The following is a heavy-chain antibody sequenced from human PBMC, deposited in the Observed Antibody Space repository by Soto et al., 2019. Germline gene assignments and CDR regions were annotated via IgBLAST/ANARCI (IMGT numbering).Heavy chain of an antibody. CDR1: GFTFSSYD. CDR2: IGTAGDT. J-gene: IGHJ4*02. V-gene: IGHV3-13*04. D-gene: IGHD3-22*01. CDR3: ARAIGPTLFDY. Sequence: GGSLRLSCSASGFTFSSYDMHWVRQGPGKGLEWVSAIGTAGDTNYAGSVKGRFTISRENAKNSLYLQMNSLRAGDTAIYFCARAIGPTLFDYWGQGXLVTVPS.